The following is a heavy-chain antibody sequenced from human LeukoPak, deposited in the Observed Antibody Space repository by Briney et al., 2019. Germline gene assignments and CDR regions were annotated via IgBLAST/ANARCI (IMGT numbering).Heavy chain of an antibody. Sequence: GGSLRLSCAASGFTFSNYEMNWVRQAPGKGLEWLSYISSVGSMIYYADSVKGRFTISRDNAKNSLYLQMNSLRAEDTAVYYCALFGPWGQGTLVTVSS. CDR3: ALFGP. D-gene: IGHD3-10*01. V-gene: IGHV3-48*03. CDR2: ISSVGSMI. J-gene: IGHJ5*02. CDR1: GFTFSNYE.